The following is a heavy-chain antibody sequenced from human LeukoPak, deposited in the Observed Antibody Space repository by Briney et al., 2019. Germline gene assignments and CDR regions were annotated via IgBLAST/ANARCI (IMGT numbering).Heavy chain of an antibody. V-gene: IGHV4-38-2*01. D-gene: IGHD3-3*01. CDR3: ARYLMAWSFGVVTPWFDY. J-gene: IGHJ4*02. Sequence: PSETLSLTCAVSGYSISSGYYWGWIRQPPGKGLEWIGSIYHSGSTYYNPSLKSRVTISVDTSKNQFSLKLSSVTAADTAVYYCARYLMAWSFGVVTPWFDYWGQGTLVTVSS. CDR1: GYSISSGYY. CDR2: IYHSGST.